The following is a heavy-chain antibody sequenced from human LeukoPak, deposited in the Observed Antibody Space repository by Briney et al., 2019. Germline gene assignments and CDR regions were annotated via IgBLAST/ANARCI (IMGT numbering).Heavy chain of an antibody. CDR3: ARLDITMIVVVIIY. CDR1: GYSISSGYY. Sequence: PSETLSLTCAVSGYSISSGYYWGWIRQPPGKGLEWIGSIYHSGSTYYNPSLKSRVTISVDTSKNQFSLKLSSVTAADTAVYYCARLDITMIVVVIIYWGRGTLVTVPS. V-gene: IGHV4-38-2*01. D-gene: IGHD3-22*01. J-gene: IGHJ4*02. CDR2: IYHSGST.